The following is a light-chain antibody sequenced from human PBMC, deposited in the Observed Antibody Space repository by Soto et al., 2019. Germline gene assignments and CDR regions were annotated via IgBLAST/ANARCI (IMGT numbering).Light chain of an antibody. V-gene: IGLV2-14*01. J-gene: IGLJ1*01. CDR3: TSNTSSDTYV. Sequence: QSVLNQPASVSGSPGQAITISCTGTSSDVGGYNYVSWYQQRPGKVPRLMIYDVSNRPSGVSNRFSGSKSGNTASLTISGLQAEDEADYYCTSNTSSDTYVFGTGTKVTVL. CDR1: SSDVGGYNY. CDR2: DVS.